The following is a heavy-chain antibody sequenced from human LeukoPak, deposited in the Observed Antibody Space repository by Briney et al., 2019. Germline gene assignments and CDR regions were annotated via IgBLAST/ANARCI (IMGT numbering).Heavy chain of an antibody. D-gene: IGHD3-10*01. Sequence: GGSLRLSCAASGFTFSSYAMHWVRQAPGKGLEWVAVISYDGSNKYYADSVKGRFTISRDNSKNTLYLQMNSLRSEDTAVYYCARGSYYGSGSYSVGYYYGMDVWGQGTTVTVSS. V-gene: IGHV3-30-3*01. J-gene: IGHJ6*02. CDR3: ARGSYYGSGSYSVGYYYGMDV. CDR1: GFTFSSYA. CDR2: ISYDGSNK.